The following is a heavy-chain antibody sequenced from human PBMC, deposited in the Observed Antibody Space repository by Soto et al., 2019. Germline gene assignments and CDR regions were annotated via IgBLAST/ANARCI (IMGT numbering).Heavy chain of an antibody. CDR2: IFSNDEK. D-gene: IGHD2-21*01. Sequence: QVTLKESGPVLVKPTETLTLTCTVSGFSLSNPRMGVSWIRQPPGKALEWLAHIFSNDEKSYRTSLKTRLTISKDTSKSQVVHTMTNMDPLDTDTYYCARIRPSGIVFLCGFDPWGQGTLVTVSS. CDR1: GFSLSNPRMG. V-gene: IGHV2-26*01. CDR3: ARIRPSGIVFLCGFDP. J-gene: IGHJ5*02.